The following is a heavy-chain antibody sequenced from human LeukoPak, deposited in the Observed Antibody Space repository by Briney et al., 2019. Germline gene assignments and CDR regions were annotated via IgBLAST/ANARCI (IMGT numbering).Heavy chain of an antibody. V-gene: IGHV3-53*04. Sequence: PGGSLRLSCAAPGFTGSNSFMGWVRQAPGTGLEGVSGIYAGGTTYYADSVQGRFTISRHNSENTLYLQMNSLRPEDTAVYYCARESSVSGWYIYWGQGTLVTVSS. CDR2: IYAGGTT. CDR3: ARESSVSGWYIY. J-gene: IGHJ4*02. CDR1: GFTGSNSF. D-gene: IGHD6-19*01.